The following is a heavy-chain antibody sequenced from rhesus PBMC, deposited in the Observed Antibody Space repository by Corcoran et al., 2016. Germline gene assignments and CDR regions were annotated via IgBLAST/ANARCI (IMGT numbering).Heavy chain of an antibody. V-gene: IGHV3S5*01. CDR3: AKDRPGGIAAGLFDY. D-gene: IGHD6-13*01. Sequence: EVQLVESGGGLVQPGGSLRLSCAASGFTFSSYGMSWVRQAPGKGLEWVSYISNGGGSTYDADSVKGRFTISRDNPKNTLSLQMNSLRAEDTAVYYCAKDRPGGIAAGLFDYRGQGVLVTVSS. CDR1: GFTFSSYG. J-gene: IGHJ4*01. CDR2: ISNGGGST.